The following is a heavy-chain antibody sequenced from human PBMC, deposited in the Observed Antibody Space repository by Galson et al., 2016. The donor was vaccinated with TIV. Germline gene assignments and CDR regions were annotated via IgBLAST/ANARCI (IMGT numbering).Heavy chain of an antibody. CDR3: ARDRIVDATYYFYYYGLDV. CDR2: ISDAGNT. D-gene: IGHD1-26*01. Sequence: SLRLSCAASGLSVSINYMTWVRQAPGKGLEWVSLISDAGNTYYPDSVKGRFTVSRDNSKNTLYLQMNSLRVEDTALYHCARDRIVDATYYFYYYGLDVWGRGTAVTVSS. V-gene: IGHV3-66*02. J-gene: IGHJ6*02. CDR1: GLSVSINY.